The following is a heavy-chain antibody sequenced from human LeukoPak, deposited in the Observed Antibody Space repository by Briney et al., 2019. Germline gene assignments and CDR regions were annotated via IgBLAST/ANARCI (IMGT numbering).Heavy chain of an antibody. CDR1: GYTFTSYD. J-gene: IGHJ3*02. V-gene: IGHV1-8*03. Sequence: ASVKVSCKASGYTFTSYDINWVRQATGQGLEWMGWMNPNSGNTGYAQKFQGRVTITRNTSISTAYMELSSLRSEDTAVYYCXXXXXAWNFWSGYYTGRGYFDIWGQGTMVTVSS. D-gene: IGHD3-3*01. CDR2: MNPNSGNT. CDR3: XXXXXAWNFWSGYYTGRGYFDI.